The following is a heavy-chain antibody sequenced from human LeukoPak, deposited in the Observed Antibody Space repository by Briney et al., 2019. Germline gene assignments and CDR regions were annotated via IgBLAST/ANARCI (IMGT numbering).Heavy chain of an antibody. D-gene: IGHD3-10*01. CDR2: IYPDDSRT. Sequence: GESLKIPCRASGYNFPKSWIGWVRQMPGKGLEWVAIIYPDDSRTNYSPSFQGHVTISVDRSINTAYLQWSSLRASDTAMYYCARPDYFASHDWGQGTLVTVST. CDR1: GYNFPKSW. J-gene: IGHJ4*02. V-gene: IGHV5-51*01. CDR3: ARPDYFASHD.